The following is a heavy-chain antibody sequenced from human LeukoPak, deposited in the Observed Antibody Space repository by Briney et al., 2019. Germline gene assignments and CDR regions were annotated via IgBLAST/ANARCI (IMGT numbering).Heavy chain of an antibody. V-gene: IGHV4-30-4*08. CDR2: IYYSGST. CDR1: GGSISSGDYY. D-gene: IGHD6-19*01. Sequence: SETLSLTCTVSGGSISSGDYYWSWIRQPPGKGLEWIGYIYYSGSTYYNPSLKSRVTISVDTSKNQFSLKLSSVTAADTAVYYCASRTASALEGFDIWGQGTMVTVSS. CDR3: ASRTASALEGFDI. J-gene: IGHJ3*02.